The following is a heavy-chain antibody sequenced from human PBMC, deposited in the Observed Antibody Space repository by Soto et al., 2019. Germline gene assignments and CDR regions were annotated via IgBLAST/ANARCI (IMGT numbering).Heavy chain of an antibody. CDR1: GFTFSSYA. Sequence: GGSLRLSCAASGFTFSSYAMSLVRQAPGKGLEWVSAISGSGGSTYYADSVKGRFTISRDNSKNTLYLQMNSLRAEDTAVYYCAKDGPNVLRYFDWSKDAFDIWGQGTMVTVSS. J-gene: IGHJ3*02. CDR3: AKDGPNVLRYFDWSKDAFDI. CDR2: ISGSGGST. V-gene: IGHV3-23*01. D-gene: IGHD3-9*01.